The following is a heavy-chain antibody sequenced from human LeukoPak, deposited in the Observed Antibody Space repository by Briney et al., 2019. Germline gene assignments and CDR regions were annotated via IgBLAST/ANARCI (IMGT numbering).Heavy chain of an antibody. CDR3: AREGVHCSGSSCLKAY. J-gene: IGHJ4*02. Sequence: GASLSLSCAASGFSLRSYAMNWVRQAPGKGLEWVSVISGGGDTSYANSVNGRFTISRDNAENSVYLQMNSLRAEDTAVYFCAREGVHCSGSSCLKAYWGQGTQVTVSS. V-gene: IGHV3-23*01. CDR2: ISGGGDTS. D-gene: IGHD6-13*01. CDR1: GFSLRSYA.